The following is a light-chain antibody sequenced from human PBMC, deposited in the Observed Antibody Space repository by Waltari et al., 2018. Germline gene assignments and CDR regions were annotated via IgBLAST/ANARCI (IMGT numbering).Light chain of an antibody. CDR3: QLYNMWPPGT. V-gene: IGKV3-15*01. CDR2: AAS. CDR1: QSVNSN. J-gene: IGKJ2*01. Sequence: EIVMTQSPATLSVSPGERATLPCRASQSVNSNLAWYQQRPGPAPRLLIFAASIRATDVPARFSGSGSGTDFTLTISNLQSEDFAVYYCQLYNMWPPGTFGPGTKLEIK.